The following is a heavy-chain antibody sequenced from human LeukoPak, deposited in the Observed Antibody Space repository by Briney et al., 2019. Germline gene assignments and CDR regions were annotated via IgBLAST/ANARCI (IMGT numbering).Heavy chain of an antibody. D-gene: IGHD6-13*01. CDR2: ISGSGGST. Sequence: GGSLRLSCAASGFTFSSYAMSWVRQAPGKGLEWVSGISGSGGSTYCADSVKGRFTISRDNSKNTLYVQMNSLRAEDTAVYYCAKGHRATAGNYFDYWGQGTLVTDSS. CDR1: GFTFSSYA. CDR3: AKGHRATAGNYFDY. J-gene: IGHJ4*02. V-gene: IGHV3-23*01.